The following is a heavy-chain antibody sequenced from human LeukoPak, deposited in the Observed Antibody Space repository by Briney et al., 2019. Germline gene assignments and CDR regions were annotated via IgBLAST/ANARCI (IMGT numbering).Heavy chain of an antibody. CDR1: GFLFSDYG. CDR2: ISSDGKTM. J-gene: IGHJ6*03. CDR3: ARKELINATGWPNVAYYYMDV. V-gene: IGHV3-48*03. D-gene: IGHD6-19*01. Sequence: GSLRLSCEASGFLFSDYGMNWVRQTAGRGLEWVSYISSDGKTMYYTDSVRGRFTISRDNTDNSMFRQMKSLRAEDTAVYYCARKELINATGWPNVAYYYMDVWGKGTTVTISS.